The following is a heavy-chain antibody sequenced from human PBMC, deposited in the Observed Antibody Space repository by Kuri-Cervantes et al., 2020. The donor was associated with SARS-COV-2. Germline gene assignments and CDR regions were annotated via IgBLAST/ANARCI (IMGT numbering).Heavy chain of an antibody. D-gene: IGHD4/OR15-4a*01. CDR1: GFAFSSYG. J-gene: IGHJ4*02. CDR3: AKDGAGAHDF. CDR2: ISYDGNNK. V-gene: IGHV3-30*18. Sequence: GGSLRLSCAASGFAFSSYGMHWVRQAPGKGLEWVAFISYDGNNKKCIASGKGRFTISRDNSQNKPYLQMRSLRPEDTAMYYCAKDGAGAHDFWGQGTLVTVSS.